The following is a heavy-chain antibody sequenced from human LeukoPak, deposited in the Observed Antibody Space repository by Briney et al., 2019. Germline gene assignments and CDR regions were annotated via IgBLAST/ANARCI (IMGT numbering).Heavy chain of an antibody. Sequence: GGSLRLSCAASGFTFDDYAMHWVRQAPGKGLEWVSGISWNSGRIGYADSVKGRFTISRDNAKNSLYLQMNSLRAEDTALYYCAKDPSSYSSGPNWFDPWGQGTLVTVSS. CDR3: AKDPSSYSSGPNWFDP. CDR1: GFTFDDYA. CDR2: ISWNSGRI. D-gene: IGHD6-19*01. J-gene: IGHJ5*02. V-gene: IGHV3-9*01.